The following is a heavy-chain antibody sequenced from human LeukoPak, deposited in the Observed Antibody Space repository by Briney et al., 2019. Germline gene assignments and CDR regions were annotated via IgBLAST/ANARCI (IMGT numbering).Heavy chain of an antibody. CDR1: GGSISSYY. D-gene: IGHD3-3*01. CDR2: IYTSGST. CDR3: ARTPKDFWSGYYNYYFDY. J-gene: IGHJ4*02. V-gene: IGHV4-4*07. Sequence: SETLSLTCTVSGGSISSYYWSWIRQPAGKGLEWIGRIYTSGSTNYNPSLKSRVTMSVDTSKNQFSLKLSSVTAADTAVYYCARTPKDFWSGYYNYYFDYWGQGTLVTVSS.